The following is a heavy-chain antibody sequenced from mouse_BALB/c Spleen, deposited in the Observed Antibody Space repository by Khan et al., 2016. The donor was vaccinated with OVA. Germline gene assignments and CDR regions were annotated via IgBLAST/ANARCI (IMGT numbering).Heavy chain of an antibody. CDR1: GFSLSRYN. D-gene: IGHD2-14*01. J-gene: IGHJ4*01. Sequence: QVQLQQPGPGLVAPSQSLSITCTVSGFSLSRYNIHWVRQPPGKGLEWLGMIWGGGGTDYNSTLKSRLSISKDNSKSQLFLKMNSLQTDDTAMYYCARAYYRYDGYYAMDYWGQGTSVTVSS. CDR3: ARAYYRYDGYYAMDY. V-gene: IGHV2-6-4*01. CDR2: IWGGGGT.